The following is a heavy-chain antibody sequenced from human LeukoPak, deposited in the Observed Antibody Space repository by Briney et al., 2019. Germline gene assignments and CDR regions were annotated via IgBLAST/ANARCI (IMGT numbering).Heavy chain of an antibody. J-gene: IGHJ4*02. CDR1: GYTFTSYG. D-gene: IGHD3-22*01. V-gene: IGHV1-18*01. CDR2: ISAYNGNT. Sequence: ASVKVSCKASGYTFTSYGISWVRQAPGQGLEWMGWISAYNGNTNYAQKLQGRVTMTTDTSTSTAYMELRSLRSEDTAVYYCASLYDSSGYQNPFDSWGQGTLVTVSS. CDR3: ASLYDSSGYQNPFDS.